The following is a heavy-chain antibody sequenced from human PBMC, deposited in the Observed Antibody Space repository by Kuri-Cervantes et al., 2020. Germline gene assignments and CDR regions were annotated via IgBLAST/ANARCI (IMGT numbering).Heavy chain of an antibody. D-gene: IGHD5-18*01. CDR1: GFTFSSYW. J-gene: IGHJ5*02. Sequence: GGSLRLSCAASGFTFSSYWMHWVRQAPGKGLEWLSYISSDGSAKYYADSVKGRFTISRDNARNSLYLQMNSLRDEDTAVCYCVGGAYSYGYSVSWGQGTLVTISS. CDR3: VGGAYSYGYSVS. V-gene: IGHV3-48*02. CDR2: ISSDGSAK.